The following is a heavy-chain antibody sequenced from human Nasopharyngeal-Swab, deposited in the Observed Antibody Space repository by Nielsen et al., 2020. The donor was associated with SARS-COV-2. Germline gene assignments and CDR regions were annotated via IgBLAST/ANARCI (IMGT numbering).Heavy chain of an antibody. V-gene: IGHV3-21*01. CDR2: ISSSSSYI. CDR1: GFTFRSYS. J-gene: IGHJ6*02. Sequence: GESLKISCAASGFTFRSYSMNWVRQAPGKGLEWVSSISSSSSYIYYADSVKGRFTISRDNAKNSLYLQMNSLRAEDTAVYYCARDAGRMMGPAMDVWGQGTTVTVSS. CDR3: ARDAGRMMGPAMDV. D-gene: IGHD2-15*01.